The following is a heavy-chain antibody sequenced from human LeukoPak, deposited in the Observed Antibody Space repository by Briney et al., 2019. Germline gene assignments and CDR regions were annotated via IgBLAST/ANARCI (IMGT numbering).Heavy chain of an antibody. V-gene: IGHV4-39*07. Sequence: PSETLSLTCTVSGASISRSTYYWGWIRLPPGKGLEWIGNIYYSGKIYYNPSLKSRVTISLDTSKNQFSLRLSSVTAADTAVYYCASLRGLRYFDSHPWGQGTLVTVSS. CDR1: GASISRSTYY. D-gene: IGHD3-9*01. J-gene: IGHJ5*02. CDR2: IYYSGKI. CDR3: ASLRGLRYFDSHP.